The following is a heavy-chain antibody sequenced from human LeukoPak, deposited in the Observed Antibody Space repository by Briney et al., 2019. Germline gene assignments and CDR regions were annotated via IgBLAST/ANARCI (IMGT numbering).Heavy chain of an antibody. D-gene: IGHD6-19*01. CDR1: GGSISSDNYC. J-gene: IGHJ6*03. V-gene: IGHV4-39*01. CDR2: IYYSGTT. Sequence: PSETLPLTCTVSGGSISSDNYCWGWIRQPPGKGLEWIGSIYYSGTTYYNPSLKSRVTISVDMSKNQFSLKLSSVTAADTAVHYCARPNEEQIAVAGTYYYYYYMDVWGKGTTVTISS. CDR3: ARPNEEQIAVAGTYYYYYYMDV.